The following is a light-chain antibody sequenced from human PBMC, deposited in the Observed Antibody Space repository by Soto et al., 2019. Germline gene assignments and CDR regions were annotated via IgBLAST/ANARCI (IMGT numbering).Light chain of an antibody. CDR3: QQYNIYPLT. V-gene: IGKV1D-16*01. CDR1: QDINTW. CDR2: AAS. J-gene: IGKJ4*01. Sequence: DVQMTQSPSSLSASVGDRVTITCRASQDINTWLAWYQQKAEKAPKSLIYAASSLQTGVPTRFSGSQSGTDFTLTISSLQPEDSATYYCQQYNIYPLTFGGGTKVEIK.